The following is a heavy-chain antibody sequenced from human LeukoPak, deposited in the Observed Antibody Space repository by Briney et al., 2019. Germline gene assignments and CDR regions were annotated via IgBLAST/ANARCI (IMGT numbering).Heavy chain of an antibody. V-gene: IGHV4-39*01. J-gene: IGHJ3*02. D-gene: IGHD2-2*02. CDR3: VRRRDDGEYQLLYRRRVITSHDVFDI. CDR2: IYYNGST. CDR1: GGSFSSSSYY. Sequence: PSETLSLTCTVSGGSFSSSSYYWGWIRQPPGKGLEWIGSIYYNGSTYYNPSLKSRVTISVDTSKNQFSLKLSSVTAADTAVYYCVRRRDDGEYQLLYRRRVITSHDVFDIWGQGTMVTVSS.